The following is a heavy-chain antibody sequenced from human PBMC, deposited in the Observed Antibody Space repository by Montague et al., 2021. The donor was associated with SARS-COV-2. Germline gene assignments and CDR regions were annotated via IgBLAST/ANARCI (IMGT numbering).Heavy chain of an antibody. V-gene: IGHV4-59*01. CDR1: GGSISSYS. J-gene: IGHJ4*02. CDR2: LTNSGST. Sequence: SETLSLTCTVSGGSISSYSWSWIRQPPGKGLEWIGYLTNSGSTNYNSSLKSRLTISVDTSENQFSLNVTSVTPADTAVYYCARVGWDLRVGDYYFDYWGQGTLATVSS. D-gene: IGHD2-15*01. CDR3: ARVGWDLRVGDYYFDY.